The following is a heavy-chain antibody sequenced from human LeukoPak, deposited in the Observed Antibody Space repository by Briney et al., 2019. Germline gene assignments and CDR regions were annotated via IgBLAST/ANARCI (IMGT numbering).Heavy chain of an antibody. CDR3: ARKDSGYDVGAFDI. J-gene: IGHJ3*02. V-gene: IGHV4-28*01. D-gene: IGHD5-12*01. Sequence: SETLSLTCAVSGYSISSSNWWGWIRQPPGKGLEWIGYIYYSGSTYYNPSLKSRVTMSVDTSKNQFSLKLSSVTAVDTAVYYCARKDSGYDVGAFDIWGQGTMVTVSS. CDR2: IYYSGST. CDR1: GYSISSSNW.